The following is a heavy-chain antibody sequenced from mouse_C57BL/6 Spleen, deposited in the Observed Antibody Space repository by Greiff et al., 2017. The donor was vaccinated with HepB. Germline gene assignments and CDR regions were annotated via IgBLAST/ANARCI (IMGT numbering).Heavy chain of an antibody. D-gene: IGHD1-1*01. V-gene: IGHV1-18*01. CDR2: INPNNGGT. CDR3: ARRGYYGSSYGFAY. CDR1: GYTFTDYN. J-gene: IGHJ3*01. Sequence: EVKLMESGPELVKPGASVKIPCKASGYTFTDYNMDWVKQSHGKSLEWIGDINPNNGGTIYNQKFKGKATLTVDKSSSTAYMELRSLTSEDTAVYYCARRGYYGSSYGFAYWGQGTLVTVSA.